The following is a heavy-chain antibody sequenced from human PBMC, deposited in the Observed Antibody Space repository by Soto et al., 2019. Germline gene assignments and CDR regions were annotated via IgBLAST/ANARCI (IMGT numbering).Heavy chain of an antibody. CDR2: IWYDGSNK. CDR1: GFTFSSYG. Sequence: GVSLRLSCAASGFTFSSYGMHWVRQAPGKGLEWVAVIWYDGSNKYYADSVKGRFTISRDNSKNTLYLQMNSLRAEDTAVYYCARERIVVVVAATPGRFFDYWGQGTLVTVSS. J-gene: IGHJ4*02. V-gene: IGHV3-33*01. D-gene: IGHD2-15*01. CDR3: ARERIVVVVAATPGRFFDY.